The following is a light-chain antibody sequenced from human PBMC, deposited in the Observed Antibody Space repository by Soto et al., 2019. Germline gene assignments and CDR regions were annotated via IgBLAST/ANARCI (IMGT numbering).Light chain of an antibody. Sequence: EIVMTQSPATLSVSPGERVTFSCRASQSVSRNLAWYQHKPGQTPRLLIYGASTGATGIPARFSGSGSGTEFTLTINSLQSEDFAIYYCHQYDNWPVTFGGGTKVEIK. CDR2: GAS. V-gene: IGKV3-15*01. CDR1: QSVSRN. J-gene: IGKJ4*01. CDR3: HQYDNWPVT.